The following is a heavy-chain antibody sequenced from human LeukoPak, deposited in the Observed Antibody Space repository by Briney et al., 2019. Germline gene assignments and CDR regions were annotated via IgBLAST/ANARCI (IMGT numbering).Heavy chain of an antibody. Sequence: GGSLRLSCAASGFTFISYGMSWVRQAPGKGLEWVSPIRGSGGSTYYADSVKGRFTISRDNSKNTLYLQMNSLRAEDTAVYYCAKMDYYDSSGYLHYWGQGTLVTVSS. CDR3: AKMDYYDSSGYLHY. V-gene: IGHV3-23*01. J-gene: IGHJ4*02. D-gene: IGHD3-22*01. CDR2: IRGSGGST. CDR1: GFTFISYG.